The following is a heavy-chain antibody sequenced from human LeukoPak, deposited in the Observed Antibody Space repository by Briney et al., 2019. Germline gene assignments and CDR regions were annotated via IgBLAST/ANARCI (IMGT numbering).Heavy chain of an antibody. CDR1: GFTFSNSV. Sequence: GGSLRLSCAASGFTFSNSVLSWVRQAPGMGLEWVSTISSDSSGTYYADSVKGRFSISRDNSKNTPYLQMSSLKVDDTADYFCTKGGRSTGPFAPWGQGTLVTVSS. CDR2: ISSDSSGT. D-gene: IGHD1-14*01. J-gene: IGHJ5*02. CDR3: TKGGRSTGPFAP. V-gene: IGHV3-23*01.